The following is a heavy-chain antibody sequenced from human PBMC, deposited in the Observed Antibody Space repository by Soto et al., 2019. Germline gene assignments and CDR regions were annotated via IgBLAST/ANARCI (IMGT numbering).Heavy chain of an antibody. V-gene: IGHV5-51*01. J-gene: IGHJ6*02. Sequence: GESLKISCKGSGYSLTSYWIGWVRQMPGKGLECMGIIYPGDSDTRYSPSFQGQVTISADKSISTAYLQWSSLKASDTAMYYCARPTNRGKYYYGMDVWGQGTKVTVSS. D-gene: IGHD2-8*01. CDR2: IYPGDSDT. CDR1: GYSLTSYW. CDR3: ARPTNRGKYYYGMDV.